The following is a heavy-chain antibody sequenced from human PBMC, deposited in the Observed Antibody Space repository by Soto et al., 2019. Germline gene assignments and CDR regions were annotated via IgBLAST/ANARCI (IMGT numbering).Heavy chain of an antibody. CDR2: ISYDGSNK. D-gene: IGHD3-3*02. CDR3: ARDRISGNYGMDV. CDR1: GFTFSSYA. J-gene: IGHJ6*02. V-gene: IGHV3-30-3*01. Sequence: PGGSLRLSCAASGFTFSSYAMHWVRQAPGKGLEWVAVISYDGSNKYYADSVKGRFTISRDNSKNTLYLQMNSLRAEDTAVHYCARDRISGNYGMDVWGQGTTVTVSS.